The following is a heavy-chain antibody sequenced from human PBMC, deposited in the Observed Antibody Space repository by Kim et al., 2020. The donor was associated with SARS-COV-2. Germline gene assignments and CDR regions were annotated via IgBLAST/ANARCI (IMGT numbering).Heavy chain of an antibody. J-gene: IGHJ1*01. CDR2: ISSSSSYI. V-gene: IGHV3-21*04. D-gene: IGHD3-9*01. CDR3: ARDRRHTGVFFACLFSVGGEEYCQH. CDR1: GFTFSSYA. Sequence: GGSLRLSCAASGFTFSSYAMNWVRQAPGKGLEWVSSISSSSSYIYYADSVKGRFTISRDNAKNSLYLQMNSLRAEDTAVYYCARDRRHTGVFFACLFSVGGEEYCQHWGQGTLVTVSS.